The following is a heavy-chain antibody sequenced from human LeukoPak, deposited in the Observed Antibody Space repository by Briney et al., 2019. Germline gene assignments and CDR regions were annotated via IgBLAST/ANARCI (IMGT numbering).Heavy chain of an antibody. CDR3: ARENIAAAGGDY. CDR1: GFTVSSNY. V-gene: IGHV3-53*01. D-gene: IGHD6-13*01. CDR2: IYSGGST. Sequence: GGSLRLSCAASGFTVSSNYMSWVRQAPGKGLEWVSVIYSGGSTYYADSVKGRFTISRDNSKNTLYLQMNSLRAEDTAVYYCARENIAAAGGDYWGQGTLVTVSS. J-gene: IGHJ4*02.